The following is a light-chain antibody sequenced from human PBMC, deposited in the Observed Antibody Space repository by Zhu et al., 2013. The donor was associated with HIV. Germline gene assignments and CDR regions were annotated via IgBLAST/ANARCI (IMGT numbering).Light chain of an antibody. CDR1: QNIGGN. CDR2: GAS. CDR3: QQYGSSPYT. V-gene: IGKV3-15*01. Sequence: EIVMTQSPATLSVSAGERATLSCRASQNIGGNLAWYQQKPGQSPRLLIFGASTRATGVPSRFTGSGSGTEFTLSISRLEPEDFAVYYCQQYGSSPYTFGQGTKLEIK. J-gene: IGKJ2*01.